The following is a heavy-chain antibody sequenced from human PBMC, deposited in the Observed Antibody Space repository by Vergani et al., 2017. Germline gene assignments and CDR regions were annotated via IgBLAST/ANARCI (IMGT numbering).Heavy chain of an antibody. Sequence: QMQLQESCPGLVKASETLSLTCTVSGDSIISRSYYWGWIRQPPGKRLEWIGSIYNSGNGDSSSSLKIRVTISADTSKNQFSLRLTSVTAADTAVYYCASGKYYSDSTSHFRGRYFDVWGRGTLVTVPS. V-gene: IGHV4-39*01. CDR2: IYNSGNG. D-gene: IGHD3-16*01. CDR1: GDSIISRSYY. J-gene: IGHJ2*01. CDR3: ASGKYYSDSTSHFRGRYFDV.